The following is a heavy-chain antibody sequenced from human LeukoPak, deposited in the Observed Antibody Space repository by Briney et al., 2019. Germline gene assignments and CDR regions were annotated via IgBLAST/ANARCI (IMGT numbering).Heavy chain of an antibody. V-gene: IGHV3-23*01. CDR3: AKGIYSSGWSYFDY. D-gene: IGHD6-19*01. Sequence: GGSLRLSCAASGFSFRRYAMSWVRQAPGKGLEWVSTLSGSGITTYYADSVKGRFTISRDNSKNTLYLQMNSLRAEDTAVYYCAKGIYSSGWSYFDYWGHGTLVTVSS. CDR2: LSGSGITT. CDR1: GFSFRRYA. J-gene: IGHJ4*01.